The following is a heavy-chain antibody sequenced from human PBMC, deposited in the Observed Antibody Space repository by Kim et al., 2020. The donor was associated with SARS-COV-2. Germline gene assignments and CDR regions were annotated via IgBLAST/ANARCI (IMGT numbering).Heavy chain of an antibody. CDR2: IIPIFGTA. D-gene: IGHD3-22*01. J-gene: IGHJ4*02. CDR1: GGTFSSYA. V-gene: IGHV1-69*13. Sequence: SVKVSCKASGGTFSSYAISWVRQAPGQGLEWMGGIIPIFGTANYAQKFQGRVTITADESTSTAYMELRSLRSEDTAVYYCARGPINLLYYDSSYGYYFDYWGQGTLVTVSS. CDR3: ARGPINLLYYDSSYGYYFDY.